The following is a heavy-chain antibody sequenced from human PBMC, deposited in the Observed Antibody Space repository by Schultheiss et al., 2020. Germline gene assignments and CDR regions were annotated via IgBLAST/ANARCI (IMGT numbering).Heavy chain of an antibody. CDR3: ARDKVIMVRGVTAYFYYSGMDV. V-gene: IGHV6-1*01. Sequence: SQTLSLTCGVSGDTVSSNSAAWNWIRQSPSRGLEWLGRTYYRSTWYHDYAVAIKSRISINPDTSKNQFSLQLRSVTPEDTAVYYCARDKVIMVRGVTAYFYYSGMDVWGQGTTVTVSS. CDR2: TYYRSTWYH. D-gene: IGHD3-10*01. CDR1: GDTVSSNSAA. J-gene: IGHJ6*02.